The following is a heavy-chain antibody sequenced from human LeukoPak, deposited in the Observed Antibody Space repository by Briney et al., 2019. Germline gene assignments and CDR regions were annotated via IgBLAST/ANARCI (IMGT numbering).Heavy chain of an antibody. Sequence: PGGSLRLSCAASGFTFDDYAMHWVRQAPGEGLEWVSGISWNSGSIGYADSVKGRFTISRDNARNSLYLQMNSLRAEDTALYYCAKDINALGHYFDDWGQGTLVTASA. CDR3: AKDINALGHYFDD. CDR1: GFTFDDYA. J-gene: IGHJ4*02. D-gene: IGHD1-26*01. V-gene: IGHV3-9*01. CDR2: ISWNSGSI.